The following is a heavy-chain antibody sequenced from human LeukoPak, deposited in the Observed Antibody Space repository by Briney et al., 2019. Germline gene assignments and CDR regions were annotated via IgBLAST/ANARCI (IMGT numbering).Heavy chain of an antibody. V-gene: IGHV3-7*01. Sequence: GGSLRLSCAASGFTFSDSWMSWVRQAPGKGLEWVGNMNQDGSAKDYVDSVKGRFTISRANARNSLYLQMSRLRAEDTAVYYCASYTHWVAGDVWGQGTTVTASS. D-gene: IGHD3-16*01. J-gene: IGHJ6*02. CDR2: MNQDGSAK. CDR1: GFTFSDSW. CDR3: ASYTHWVAGDV.